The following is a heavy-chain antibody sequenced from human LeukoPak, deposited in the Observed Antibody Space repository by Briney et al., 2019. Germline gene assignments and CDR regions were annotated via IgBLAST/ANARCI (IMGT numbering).Heavy chain of an antibody. CDR2: IYYSGNT. D-gene: IGHD6-6*01. J-gene: IGHJ4*02. Sequence: PSETLSLTCTVSGGSIRSYYWSWIRQPPGKGLEWIGYIYYSGNTNYNPSLKSRVTMSVDTSKNQFSLKLSSVTAADTAVYYCARDGGIAARRFPGYFDYWGQGTLVTVSS. CDR3: ARDGGIAARRFPGYFDY. V-gene: IGHV4-59*12. CDR1: GGSIRSYY.